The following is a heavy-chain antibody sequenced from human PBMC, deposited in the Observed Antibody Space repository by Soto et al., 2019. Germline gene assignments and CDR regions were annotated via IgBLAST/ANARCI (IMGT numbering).Heavy chain of an antibody. D-gene: IGHD2-2*02. CDR2: VGRSGGT. Sequence: HPGGSLRLSCEVSGFTFSSYGMNWVRQGPGKGLEWVSTVGRSGGTYYADSVKGRFTISRDNSKNTLFLQMNSLRAEDTALYFCAKDGTTAGIHYYGMDVWGQGTTVTVSS. CDR1: GFTFSSYG. V-gene: IGHV3-23*01. CDR3: AKDGTTAGIHYYGMDV. J-gene: IGHJ6*02.